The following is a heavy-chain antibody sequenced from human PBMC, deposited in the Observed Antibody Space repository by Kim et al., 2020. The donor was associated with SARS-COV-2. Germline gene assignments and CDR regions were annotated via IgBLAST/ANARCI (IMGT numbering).Heavy chain of an antibody. CDR2: IVVGSGNT. Sequence: SVKVSCKASGFTFTSSAMQWVRQARGQRLAWIGWIVVGSGNTNYAQKFQERVTITRDMSTRTAYMGLSSLRSEDTAVYYCAADPGPYDFWSGYAPNYYYYGMDVWGQGTTVTVSS. D-gene: IGHD3-3*01. CDR1: GFTFTSSA. J-gene: IGHJ6*02. V-gene: IGHV1-58*02. CDR3: AADPGPYDFWSGYAPNYYYYGMDV.